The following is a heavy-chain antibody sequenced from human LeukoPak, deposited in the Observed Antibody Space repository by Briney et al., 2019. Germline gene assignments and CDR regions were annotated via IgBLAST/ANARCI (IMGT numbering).Heavy chain of an antibody. CDR1: GFRVSDYH. V-gene: IGHV3-66*03. CDR2: IRDSGEA. CDR3: ARDRAANQDWVEFDP. D-gene: IGHD3/OR15-3a*01. Sequence: GGSLRLSCAVSGFRVSDYHMSWVRQAPGKGLEWVGLIRDSGEAFYADFARGRFAISRDESENTLYLQMNSLRVEDTAVYFCARDRAANQDWVEFDPWGQGAPVIVSS. J-gene: IGHJ5*02.